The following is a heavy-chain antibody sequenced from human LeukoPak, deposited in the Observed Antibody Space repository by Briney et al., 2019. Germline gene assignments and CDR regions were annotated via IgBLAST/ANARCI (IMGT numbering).Heavy chain of an antibody. D-gene: IGHD3-3*02. CDR3: ARHLKVTYYFDY. CDR1: GGPISSGSYY. J-gene: IGHJ4*02. Sequence: SQTLSLTCTVSGGPISSGSYYWSWIRQPAGKGLEWIGRIYTSGSTNYNPSLKSRVTISVDTSKNQFSLKLSSVTAADTAVYYCARHLKVTYYFDYWGQGTLVTVSS. V-gene: IGHV4-61*02. CDR2: IYTSGST.